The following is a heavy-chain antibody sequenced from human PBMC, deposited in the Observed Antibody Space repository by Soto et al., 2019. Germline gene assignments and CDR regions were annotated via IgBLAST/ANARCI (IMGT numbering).Heavy chain of an antibody. CDR3: AKDGNPIPYLTGYYRLGWFDP. D-gene: IGHD3-9*01. CDR2: IVVDSNTA. CDR1: GSTFNNFA. V-gene: IGHV1-69*06. J-gene: IGHJ5*02. Sequence: QVVLLQSGAEVKEPGSSVRVSCQVSGSTFNNFAFSWVRQAPGHGPEWMGGIVVDSNTAEYSQRFQDRVTITADTSTDTLYMELGSLTFEDTAVYYCAKDGNPIPYLTGYYRLGWFDPWGQGTLVTVSS.